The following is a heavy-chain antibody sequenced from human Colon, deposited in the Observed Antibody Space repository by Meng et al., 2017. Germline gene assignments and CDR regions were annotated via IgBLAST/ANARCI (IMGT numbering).Heavy chain of an antibody. CDR2: VSYDGNNK. CDR1: GFIFSQYG. J-gene: IGHJ3*02. CDR3: AEGGSGSYRHAFDT. V-gene: IGHV3-30*18. Sequence: QAQLVESGGAVVQPETSLRLTCAASGFIFSQYGMNWVRQAPGKGLEWVAVVSYDGNNKYYSDSVRGRFTISRDNSKNTLFLEMTSLRPEDTSLYYCAEGGSGSYRHAFDTWGQGTMVTVSS. D-gene: IGHD3-16*02.